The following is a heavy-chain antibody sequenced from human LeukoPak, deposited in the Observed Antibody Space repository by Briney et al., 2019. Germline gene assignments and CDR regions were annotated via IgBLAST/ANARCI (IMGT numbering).Heavy chain of an antibody. CDR1: GASISSSHW. CDR2: IYHSGST. D-gene: IGHD3-16*01. J-gene: IGHJ4*02. CDR3: ARGFWQLGWGYYFDY. Sequence: PSGTLSLTCAVSGASISSSHWWSWVRQPPGKGLEWIGEIYHSGSTNYNPSLKSRVTISVDKSNDQFSLKLSSVTAADTAVYYCARGFWQLGWGYYFDYWGQGTLVTVSS. V-gene: IGHV4-4*02.